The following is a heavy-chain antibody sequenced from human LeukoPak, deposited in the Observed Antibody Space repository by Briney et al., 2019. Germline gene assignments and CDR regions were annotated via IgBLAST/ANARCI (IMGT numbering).Heavy chain of an antibody. CDR2: IYSGGST. Sequence: PGGSLRLSCAASGFSVSDNYMIWVRQAPGKGLEWVSVIYSGGSTYYGDSVKGRFTISRDNSNNMLYLQVNSLRAEDTAMYYCARDMRWLQSSPPDAFDIWGQGTMVTVSS. CDR3: ARDMRWLQSSPPDAFDI. J-gene: IGHJ3*02. V-gene: IGHV3-53*01. CDR1: GFSVSDNY. D-gene: IGHD5-24*01.